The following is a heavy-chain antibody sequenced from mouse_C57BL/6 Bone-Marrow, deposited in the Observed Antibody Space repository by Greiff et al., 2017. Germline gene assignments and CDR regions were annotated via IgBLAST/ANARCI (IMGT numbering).Heavy chain of an antibody. J-gene: IGHJ4*01. V-gene: IGHV1-69*01. CDR2: IDPSDSYT. D-gene: IGHD2-2*01. CDR1: GYTFTSYW. Sequence: QVQLQQPVAELVMPGASVKLSCKASGYTFTSYWMHWVKQRPGQGLEWIGEIDPSDSYTNYNQKFKGKSTLTVDKSSSTAYMQLSSLTSEDSAVYYCARKVKGAMDYGGKGTSVTVSS. CDR3: ARKVKGAMDY.